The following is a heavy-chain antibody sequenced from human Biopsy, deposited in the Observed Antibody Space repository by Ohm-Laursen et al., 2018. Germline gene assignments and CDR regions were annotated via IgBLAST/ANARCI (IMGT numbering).Heavy chain of an antibody. J-gene: IGHJ4*02. CDR3: AGDINNWNVNY. D-gene: IGHD1-20*01. V-gene: IGHV1-69*04. Sequence: SSVKVSCKSSGDTFTTSAISWVRQVPGQGLDWMGRIIPILETVDYGQNFQGRVTMTEDTSTDTAYMELSNLRSEDTAVYYCAGDINNWNVNYWGQGTLVIVSS. CDR2: IIPILETV. CDR1: GDTFTTSA.